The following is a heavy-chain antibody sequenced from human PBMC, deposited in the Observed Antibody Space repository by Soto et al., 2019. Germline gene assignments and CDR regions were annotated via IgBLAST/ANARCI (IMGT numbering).Heavy chain of an antibody. Sequence: GASVKVSCKASGYTFTSYYIHWVRQAPGQGLEWMGIINPSGGSTSYAQKFQGRVTMTRDTSTSTVYMGLSSLRSEDTAVYYCARAGIAAAGTIFDFWGQGTLVTVSA. D-gene: IGHD6-13*01. CDR1: GYTFTSYY. CDR3: ARAGIAAAGTIFDF. CDR2: INPSGGST. V-gene: IGHV1-46*03. J-gene: IGHJ4*02.